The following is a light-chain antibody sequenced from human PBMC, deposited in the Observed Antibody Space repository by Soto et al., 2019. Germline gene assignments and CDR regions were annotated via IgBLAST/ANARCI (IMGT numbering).Light chain of an antibody. CDR1: SSDVGGYNY. V-gene: IGLV2-14*01. CDR2: EVS. Sequence: QSALTQPASVSGSPGHSITISCTGSSSDVGGYNYVSWYQQHPGKAPKLRIYEVSNRPSGISNRFSGSKSGNTASLTLSGLQAEDEADYYCSSYTSSSTLVFGGGTQLTVL. CDR3: SSYTSSSTLV. J-gene: IGLJ2*01.